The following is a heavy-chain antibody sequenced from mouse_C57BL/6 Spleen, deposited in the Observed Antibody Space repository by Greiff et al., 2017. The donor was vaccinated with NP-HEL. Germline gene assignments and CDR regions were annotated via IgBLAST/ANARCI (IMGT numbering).Heavy chain of an antibody. Sequence: EVKLQESGPGLVKPSQSLSLTCSVTGYSITSGYYWNWIRQFPGNKLEWMGYISYDGSNNYNPSLKNRISITRDTSKNQFFLKLNSVTTEDTATYYCARDDYGYDVAYWGQGTLVTVSA. CDR3: ARDDYGYDVAY. CDR2: ISYDGSN. D-gene: IGHD2-2*01. V-gene: IGHV3-6*01. J-gene: IGHJ3*01. CDR1: GYSITSGYY.